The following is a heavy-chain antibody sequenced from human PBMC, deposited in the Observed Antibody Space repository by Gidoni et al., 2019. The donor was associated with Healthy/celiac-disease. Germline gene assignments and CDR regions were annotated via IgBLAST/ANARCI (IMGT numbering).Heavy chain of an antibody. V-gene: IGHV3-30*18. CDR3: AKDLSYYDSSGPTWD. CDR2: ISYDGSNK. Sequence: QVQLVESGGGVVQPGRSLRLPCAASGFTFSRYGMHWVRQAPGKGLEWVAVISYDGSNKYYADSVKGRFTISRDNSKNTLYLQMNSLRAEDTAVYYCAKDLSYYDSSGPTWDWGQGTLVTVSS. D-gene: IGHD3-22*01. CDR1: GFTFSRYG. J-gene: IGHJ4*02.